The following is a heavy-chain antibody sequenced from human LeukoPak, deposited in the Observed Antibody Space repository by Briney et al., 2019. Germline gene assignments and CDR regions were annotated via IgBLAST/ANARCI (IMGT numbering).Heavy chain of an antibody. D-gene: IGHD3-10*01. V-gene: IGHV1-8*01. Sequence: GASVKVSCKASGDTFTSYGINWVRQAPGQGLEWMGWMNPNSGNTGYAQKFQGRVTITRNTSISTAYMELSSLRSEDTAVYYCARGGGSGSYPTIYYYYYMDVWGKGTTVTVSS. CDR2: MNPNSGNT. CDR1: GDTFTSYG. CDR3: ARGGGSGSYPTIYYYYYMDV. J-gene: IGHJ6*03.